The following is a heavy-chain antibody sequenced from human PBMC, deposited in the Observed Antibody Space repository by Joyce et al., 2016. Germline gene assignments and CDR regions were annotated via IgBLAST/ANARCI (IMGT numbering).Heavy chain of an antibody. CDR3: ARQRAYNYVS. CDR1: GVPFSGFY. J-gene: IGHJ4*02. Sequence: QVHLQQWGAGLLKPSETLSLTCAVYGVPFSGFYWAWIRQSPGKGLEWIGEINHSGDTNSTPPLKSRVTISIDTSNDQFSLKLTSMTAADTAMYYCARQRAYNYVSWGQGTLVTVSS. V-gene: IGHV4-34*01. CDR2: INHSGDT. D-gene: IGHD1-1*01.